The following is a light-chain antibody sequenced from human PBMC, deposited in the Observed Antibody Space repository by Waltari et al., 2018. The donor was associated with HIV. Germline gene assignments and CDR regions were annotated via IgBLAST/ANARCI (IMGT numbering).Light chain of an antibody. CDR3: SSYTSSSTLDVV. Sequence: QSALTQPASVSGSPGQSITFSCPGTSSDVGGYNYVSWYQQHPGKAPKLMIYAVRNRPSGVSNRFSGSKSGNTASLTISGLQAEDEADYYCSSYTSSSTLDVVFGGGTKLTVL. V-gene: IGLV2-14*01. J-gene: IGLJ2*01. CDR1: SSDVGGYNY. CDR2: AVR.